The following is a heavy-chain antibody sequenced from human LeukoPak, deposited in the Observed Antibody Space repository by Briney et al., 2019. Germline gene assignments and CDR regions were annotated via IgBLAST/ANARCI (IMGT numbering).Heavy chain of an antibody. CDR1: GYTFTSYA. Sequence: ASVKVSCKTSGYTFTSYAISWVRQAPGQGLEWMGGIIPIFGTANYAQKFQGRVTITADESTSTAYMELSSLRSEDTAVYYCASSSLGTTVTNRGLGYYYYMDVWGKGTTVTVSS. CDR2: IIPIFGTA. CDR3: ASSSLGTTVTNRGLGYYYYMDV. J-gene: IGHJ6*03. D-gene: IGHD4-11*01. V-gene: IGHV1-69*13.